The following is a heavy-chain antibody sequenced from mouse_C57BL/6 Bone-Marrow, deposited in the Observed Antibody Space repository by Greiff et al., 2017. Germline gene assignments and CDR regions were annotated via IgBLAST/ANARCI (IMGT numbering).Heavy chain of an antibody. CDR2: IDPENGDT. V-gene: IGHV14-4*01. Sequence: EVQLQQPGAELVRPGASVKLSCTASGFNIKDDYMHWVKQRPEQGLEWIGWIDPENGDTEYASKFQGKATLTADTSSNTAYLQLSSLTSEDTAIYYCTSSYYCGSSHWYFDVWGKGTTVTVSS. D-gene: IGHD1-1*01. CDR1: GFNIKDDY. J-gene: IGHJ1*03. CDR3: TSSYYCGSSHWYFDV.